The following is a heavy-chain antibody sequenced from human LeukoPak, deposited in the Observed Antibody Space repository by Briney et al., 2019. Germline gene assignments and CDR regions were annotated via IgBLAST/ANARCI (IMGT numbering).Heavy chain of an antibody. J-gene: IGHJ4*02. CDR2: ISAYNGNT. CDR3: ATRIEYCSSTSCYRNGFDY. Sequence: GASVKVSCKASGYTFTSYGISWVRQAPGQGLEWMGWISAYNGNTNYAQKLQGRVTMTTDTSTSTAYMALRSLRSDDTAVYYCATRIEYCSSTSCYRNGFDYWGQGTLVTVSS. CDR1: GYTFTSYG. V-gene: IGHV1-18*01. D-gene: IGHD2-2*02.